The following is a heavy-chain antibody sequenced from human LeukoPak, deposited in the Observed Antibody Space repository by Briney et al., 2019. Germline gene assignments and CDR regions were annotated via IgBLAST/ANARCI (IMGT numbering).Heavy chain of an antibody. J-gene: IGHJ3*02. CDR1: GYSISSGYY. V-gene: IGHV4-38-2*02. Sequence: PSETLSLTCTVSGYSISSGYYWGWIRQPPGKGLEWIGSIYHSGSTYYNPSLKSRVTIPVDTSKNQFSLKLSSVTAADTAVYYCARNPTIIVGAPTAFDIWGQGTMVTVSS. CDR3: ARNPTIIVGAPTAFDI. D-gene: IGHD1-26*01. CDR2: IYHSGST.